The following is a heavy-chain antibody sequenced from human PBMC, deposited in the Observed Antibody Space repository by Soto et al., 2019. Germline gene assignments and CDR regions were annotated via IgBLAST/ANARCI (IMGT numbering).Heavy chain of an antibody. CDR2: IIPIFGTA. J-gene: IGHJ4*02. V-gene: IGHV1-69*13. CDR1: GGTFSSYA. D-gene: IGHD3-22*01. Sequence: GASVKVSCKASGGTFSSYAISWVRQAPGQGLEWMGGIIPIFGTANYAQKLQGRVTITADESTSTAYMELSSLRSEDTAVYYCARDRAYGYYDSSGYRGLDYWGQGNLVAVSS. CDR3: ARDRAYGYYDSSGYRGLDY.